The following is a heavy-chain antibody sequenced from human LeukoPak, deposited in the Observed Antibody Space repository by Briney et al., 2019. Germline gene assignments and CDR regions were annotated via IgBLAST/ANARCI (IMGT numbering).Heavy chain of an antibody. CDR2: NSSSSSYI. V-gene: IGHV3-21*01. CDR3: ARDSGSPPAFDI. Sequence: GGTLSLSCAASGFTFSSYSMKGVRQARGRGREGGSSNSSSSSYISYADSAKARFTTSSKNTKNSLYLQMHSLRAEDTAVYYCARDSGSPPAFDIWGQGTMVTVSS. D-gene: IGHD1-26*01. J-gene: IGHJ3*02. CDR1: GFTFSSYS.